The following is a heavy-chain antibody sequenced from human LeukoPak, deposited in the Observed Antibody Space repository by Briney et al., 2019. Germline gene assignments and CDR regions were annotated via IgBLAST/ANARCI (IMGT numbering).Heavy chain of an antibody. D-gene: IGHD3-22*01. CDR1: GGSISSSSNY. CDR2: IYYSGSA. Sequence: PSETLSLTCTVSGGSISSSSNYWGWIRQPPGKGLEWIGYIYYSGSANYNPSLKSRVTISVDTSKNQFSLKLSSVTAADTAVYYCARDVDSSDAFDIWGQGTMVTVSS. V-gene: IGHV4-61*01. J-gene: IGHJ3*02. CDR3: ARDVDSSDAFDI.